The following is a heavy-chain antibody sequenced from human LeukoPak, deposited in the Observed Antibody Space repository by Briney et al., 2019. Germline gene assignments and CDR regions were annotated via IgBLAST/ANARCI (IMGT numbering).Heavy chain of an antibody. Sequence: SETLSLTCTVSGGSISGNAWSWIRQTPEKGLEWIGYIYKSGSTKYNPSLKGRVTISPDTSKNQFSLKLRSVAAADTAVYYCARTQNGVVATGLWGQGTLVTVSS. J-gene: IGHJ4*02. CDR2: IYKSGST. CDR3: ARTQNGVVATGL. V-gene: IGHV4-59*12. CDR1: GGSISGNA. D-gene: IGHD5-12*01.